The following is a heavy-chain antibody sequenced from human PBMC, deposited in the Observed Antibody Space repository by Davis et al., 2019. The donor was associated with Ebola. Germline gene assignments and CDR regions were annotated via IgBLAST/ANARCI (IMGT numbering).Heavy chain of an antibody. CDR1: GGIFSSYA. J-gene: IGHJ4*02. V-gene: IGHV4-34*01. Sequence: SCKASGGIFSSYAISWIRQPPGKGLEWIGEINHSGSTNYNPSLKSRVTISVDTSKNQFSLKLSSVTDADTAVYYCARLPGGVGATTFILSFDYWGQGTLVTVSS. CDR2: INHSGST. D-gene: IGHD1-26*01. CDR3: ARLPGGVGATTFILSFDY.